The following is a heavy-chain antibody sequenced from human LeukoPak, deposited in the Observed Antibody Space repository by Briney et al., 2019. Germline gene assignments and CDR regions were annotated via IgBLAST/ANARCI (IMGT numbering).Heavy chain of an antibody. CDR3: AKVLYDFWSGYHYYDSSGYYSDFDY. D-gene: IGHD3-22*01. Sequence: GGSLRLSCAASGSTFSDAWMSWVRQAPGEGLEWVSAISGSGGSTYYADSVKGRFTISRDNSKNTLYLQMNSLRAEDTAVYYCAKVLYDFWSGYHYYDSSGYYSDFDYWGQGTLVTVSS. CDR1: GSTFSDAW. CDR2: ISGSGGST. V-gene: IGHV3-23*01. J-gene: IGHJ4*02.